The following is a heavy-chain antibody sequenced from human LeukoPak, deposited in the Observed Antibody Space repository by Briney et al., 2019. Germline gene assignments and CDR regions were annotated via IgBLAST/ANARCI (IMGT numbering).Heavy chain of an antibody. Sequence: SVKVSCKVSGGTFSSYAISWVRQAPGQGLEWMGRIIPILGIANYAQKFQGRVTITADKSTSTAYMELSSLRSEDTTVYYCARELVGATLSSSLIYWGQGTLVTVSS. CDR3: ARELVGATLSSSLIY. V-gene: IGHV1-69*04. J-gene: IGHJ4*02. D-gene: IGHD1-26*01. CDR2: IIPILGIA. CDR1: GGTFSSYA.